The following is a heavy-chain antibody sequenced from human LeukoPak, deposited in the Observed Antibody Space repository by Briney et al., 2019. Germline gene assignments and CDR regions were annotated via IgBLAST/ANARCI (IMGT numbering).Heavy chain of an antibody. CDR1: GFTFSSYW. Sequence: GGSLRLSCVASGFTFSSYWMHWVRQDPRKGLVWVSRINGDGRNINYADSVRGRFTISRDNAKNTLYLQMNTLKVEDTAVYYCTRDLMDYDVSTGLHHYYMDVWGQGTTVTVSS. CDR2: INGDGRNI. V-gene: IGHV3-74*01. D-gene: IGHD3-9*01. J-gene: IGHJ6*02. CDR3: TRDLMDYDVSTGLHHYYMDV.